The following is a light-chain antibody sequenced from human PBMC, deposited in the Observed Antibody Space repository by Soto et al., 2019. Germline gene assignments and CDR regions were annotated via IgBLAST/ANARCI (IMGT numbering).Light chain of an antibody. J-gene: IGLJ3*02. Sequence: QSVLTQPPSVSGAPGQRVTISCTGSNSNIGAGYDVHWYQQLPGAAPKLLIYDNTNRPSGVPDRFSGSKSGTSASLAITGLQAEDEADYYCQSYDSRLSGWVFGGGTQLTVL. V-gene: IGLV1-40*01. CDR2: DNT. CDR3: QSYDSRLSGWV. CDR1: NSNIGAGYD.